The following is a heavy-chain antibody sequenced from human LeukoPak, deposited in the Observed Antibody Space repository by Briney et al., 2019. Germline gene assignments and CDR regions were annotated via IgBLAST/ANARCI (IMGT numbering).Heavy chain of an antibody. CDR3: ARELISSSSVLLPDY. D-gene: IGHD6-6*01. CDR2: ISGCGFT. V-gene: IGHV3-23*01. J-gene: IGHJ4*02. CDR1: GFTFSSYA. Sequence: PGGSLSLSCAASGFTFSSYAMSWVRPAPGKGLAWVSAISGCGFTYYADSVKGRFTLSRDNSKNTLYLQMNSLRAEDTAVYYCARELISSSSVLLPDYWGQGTLVTVSS.